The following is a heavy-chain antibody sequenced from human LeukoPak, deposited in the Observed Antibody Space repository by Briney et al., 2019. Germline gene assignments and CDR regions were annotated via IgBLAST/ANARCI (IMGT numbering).Heavy chain of an antibody. CDR2: IIPIFGTA. J-gene: IGHJ4*02. Sequence: ASVKVSCKASGGTFGSYAISWVRQAPGQGLEWMGGIIPIFGTANYAQKFQGRVTITADESTSTAYMELSSLRSEDTAVYYCAREASVAADPLDYWGQGTLVTVFS. CDR1: GGTFGSYA. D-gene: IGHD6-19*01. CDR3: AREASVAADPLDY. V-gene: IGHV1-69*01.